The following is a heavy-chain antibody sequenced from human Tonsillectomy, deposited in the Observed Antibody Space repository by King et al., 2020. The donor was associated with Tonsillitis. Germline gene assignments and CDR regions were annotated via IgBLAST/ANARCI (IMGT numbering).Heavy chain of an antibody. Sequence: VQLVQAGGGVVQPGRSLRLSCAASGFTFSHYGMHWVRQAPGKGLEWVALIAYDASYENYADSVKGRFAISRGNSKNKLYLEMNSLILEDTAVYYCARDGIVLSDWYFNIWGRGTLVPVSS. J-gene: IGHJ2*01. D-gene: IGHD2-15*01. V-gene: IGHV3-30*03. CDR3: ARDGIVLSDWYFNI. CDR1: GFTFSHYG. CDR2: IAYDASYE.